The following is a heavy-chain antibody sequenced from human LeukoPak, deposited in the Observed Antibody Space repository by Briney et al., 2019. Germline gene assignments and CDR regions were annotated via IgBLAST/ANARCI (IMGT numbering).Heavy chain of an antibody. V-gene: IGHV1-18*01. CDR3: ARDPPSGTPIAARPDYYYYYYYMDV. CDR2: ISAYNGNT. D-gene: IGHD6-6*01. CDR1: GYTFTSYG. J-gene: IGHJ6*03. Sequence: ASVKVSCKASGYTFTSYGISWVRQAPGQGLEWMGWISAYNGNTNYAQKLQGRVTMTTDTSTSTAYMELRSLRSDDTAVYYCARDPPSGTPIAARPDYYYYYYYMDVWGKGTTVTVSS.